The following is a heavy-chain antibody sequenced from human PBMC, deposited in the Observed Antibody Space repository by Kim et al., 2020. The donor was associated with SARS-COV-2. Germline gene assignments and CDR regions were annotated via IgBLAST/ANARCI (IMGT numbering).Heavy chain of an antibody. CDR1: GGSISSSGYY. J-gene: IGHJ4*02. Sequence: SETLSLTCTVSGGSISSSGYYWGWIRQPPGKGLEWIGSIYYSGSTYYNPSLKSRVTISVDTSKNQFSLKLSSVTAADTAVYYCARGPGDYWGQGTLVTVS. CDR3: ARGPGDY. CDR2: IYYSGST. V-gene: IGHV4-39*01.